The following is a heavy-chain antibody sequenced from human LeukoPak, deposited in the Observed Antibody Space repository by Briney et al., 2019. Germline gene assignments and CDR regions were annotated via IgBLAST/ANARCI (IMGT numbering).Heavy chain of an antibody. D-gene: IGHD5-12*01. Sequence: KSGRSLRLSCAASGFTFSSYAMHWVRQAPGKGLEWVAVISYDGSNKYYADSVKGRFTISRDNSKNTLYLQMNSLRAEDTAVYYCAKDDRNSGYAKPFDYWGQGTLVTVSS. CDR3: AKDDRNSGYAKPFDY. CDR2: ISYDGSNK. V-gene: IGHV3-30*04. J-gene: IGHJ4*02. CDR1: GFTFSSYA.